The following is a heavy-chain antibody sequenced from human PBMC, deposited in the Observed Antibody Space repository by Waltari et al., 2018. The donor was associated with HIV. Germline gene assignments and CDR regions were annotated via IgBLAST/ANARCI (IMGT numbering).Heavy chain of an antibody. CDR1: GFSLITSGVS. CDR2: IYWDNDK. D-gene: IGHD4-4*01. V-gene: IGHV2-5*02. CDR3: AHRLSNYGYFDY. Sequence: QITLKESGPTLVKPTQTLTLTCSFSGFSLITSGVSVGWIRQPPGKALEWLALIYWDNDKSYIPSLKSRLTITKDTSKNQVVLTMTNMDPVDTATYYCAHRLSNYGYFDYWGQGTLVTVSS. J-gene: IGHJ4*02.